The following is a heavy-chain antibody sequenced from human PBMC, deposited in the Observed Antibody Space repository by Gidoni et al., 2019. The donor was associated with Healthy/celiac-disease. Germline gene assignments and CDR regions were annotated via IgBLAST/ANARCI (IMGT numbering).Heavy chain of an antibody. CDR1: GGSISSYY. D-gene: IGHD7-27*01. CDR2: IYYSGST. V-gene: IGHV4-59*01. Sequence: QVQLQESGPGLVKPSETLSLTCTVSGGSISSYYWSWIRQPPGKGLEWIGYIYYSGSTNYNPSLKSRVTISVDTSKNQFSLKLSSVTAADTAVYYCARDRWGADWGQGTLVTVSS. CDR3: ARDRWGAD. J-gene: IGHJ4*02.